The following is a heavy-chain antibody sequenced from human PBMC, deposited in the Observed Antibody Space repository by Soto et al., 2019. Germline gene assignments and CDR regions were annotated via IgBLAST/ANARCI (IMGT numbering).Heavy chain of an antibody. CDR2: ITEDGSGT. D-gene: IGHD2-8*01. Sequence: LRLSCATSGFTFSSYPIHWVRQAPGKGPVWVSRITEDGSGTTYADSVKGRFTVTRDNAKNTMYLQMSGLGAEDTAVYHCVRGTNGWRGLDYWGQGTLVTVSS. J-gene: IGHJ4*02. CDR1: GFTFSSYP. CDR3: VRGTNGWRGLDY. V-gene: IGHV3-74*01.